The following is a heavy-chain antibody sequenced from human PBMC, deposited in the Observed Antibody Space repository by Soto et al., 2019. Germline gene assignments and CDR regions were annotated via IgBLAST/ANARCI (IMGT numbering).Heavy chain of an antibody. CDR3: ARTTIFGVVINDAFDI. CDR1: GFTFSSYS. V-gene: IGHV3-21*01. Sequence: GGSLRLSCAASGFTFSSYSMNWVRQAPGKGLEWVSSISSSSSYIYYADSVKGRFTISRDNAKNSLYLQMNSLRAEDTAVYYCARTTIFGVVINDAFDIWGQGTMVTVSS. J-gene: IGHJ3*02. CDR2: ISSSSSYI. D-gene: IGHD3-3*01.